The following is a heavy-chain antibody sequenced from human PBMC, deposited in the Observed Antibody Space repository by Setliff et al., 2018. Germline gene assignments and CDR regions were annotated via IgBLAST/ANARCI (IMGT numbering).Heavy chain of an antibody. D-gene: IGHD2-15*01. Sequence: SETLSLTCTVSGASVGSGGYYWIWIRQPAGKGLEWIGHISPSGSTNYNPSLRSRITISLDTSKNHFSLRVNSVTAADTAVYYCASRSGVVEDPPRQVILDDGFDIWGQGTMVTVSS. CDR1: GASVGSGGYY. J-gene: IGHJ3*02. CDR3: ASRSGVVEDPPRQVILDDGFDI. CDR2: ISPSGST. V-gene: IGHV4-61*09.